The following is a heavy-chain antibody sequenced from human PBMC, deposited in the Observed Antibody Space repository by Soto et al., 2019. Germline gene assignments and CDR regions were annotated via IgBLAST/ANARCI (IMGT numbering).Heavy chain of an antibody. CDR3: ARGGLPTVAGTLYYYYYGMDV. J-gene: IGHJ6*02. CDR1: GDSVSSNSAA. Sequence: SQTLSLTCAISGDSVSSNSAAWNWIRQSPSRGLEWLGRTYYRSKWYNDYAVSVKSRITINPDTSKNQFSLQLNSVTPEDTAVYYCARGGLPTVAGTLYYYYYGMDVWGQGTTVTVSS. CDR2: TYYRSKWYN. V-gene: IGHV6-1*01. D-gene: IGHD6-19*01.